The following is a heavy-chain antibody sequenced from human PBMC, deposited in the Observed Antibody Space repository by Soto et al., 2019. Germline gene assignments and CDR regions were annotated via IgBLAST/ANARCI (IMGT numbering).Heavy chain of an antibody. CDR1: GGSINSFY. J-gene: IGHJ4*01. Sequence: QVQLRESGPGLVKPSETLFLTCTVSGGSINSFYWSWVRQPPGKGLDWIGYLYYNGNTNYNPSLKSRVTISVDTSKNLFSLNLSSVTAADTAVYYFTRGISGWFPRPLDYSGHGPLVTVSS. CDR2: LYYNGNT. D-gene: IGHD6-19*01. CDR3: TRGISGWFPRPLDY. V-gene: IGHV4-59*01.